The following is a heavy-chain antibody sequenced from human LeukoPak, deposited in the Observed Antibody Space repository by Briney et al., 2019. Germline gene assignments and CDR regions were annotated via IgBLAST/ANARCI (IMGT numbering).Heavy chain of an antibody. CDR3: ARDLGPDYYDSSGFSGG. J-gene: IGHJ4*02. CDR1: GFTFSDYY. V-gene: IGHV3-11*04. CDR2: ISSSGSTI. D-gene: IGHD3-22*01. Sequence: PGGSLRLSCAASGFTFSDYYVSWIRQAPGKGLEWVSYISSSGSTIYYADSVKGRFTISRDNAKNSLYLQMNSLRAEDTAVYYCARDLGPDYYDSSGFSGGGGQGTLVTVSS.